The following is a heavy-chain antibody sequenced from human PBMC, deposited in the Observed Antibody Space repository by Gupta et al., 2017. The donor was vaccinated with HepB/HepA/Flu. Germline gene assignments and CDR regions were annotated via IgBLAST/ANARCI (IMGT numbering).Heavy chain of an antibody. Sequence: QVQLQESGPGLVKPSQTLSLTCTVSGGSISSGGYYWSWIRQHPGKGLERIGYLYYCGSTYYNPSPKSRVTISADTSKNQFSLKLGSVTAADTAVYYCARVLSGYYDYVWGSYRPAPNLHYFAYWGQVTLITLSS. V-gene: IGHV4-31*03. CDR3: ARVLSGYYDYVWGSYRPAPNLHYFAY. D-gene: IGHD3-16*02. CDR2: LYYCGST. J-gene: IGHJ4*02. CDR1: GGSISSGGYY.